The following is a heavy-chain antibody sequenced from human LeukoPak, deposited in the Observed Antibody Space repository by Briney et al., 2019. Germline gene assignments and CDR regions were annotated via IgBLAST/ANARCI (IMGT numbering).Heavy chain of an antibody. CDR2: ISSSSSYI. V-gene: IGHV3-21*01. J-gene: IGHJ4*02. D-gene: IGHD2-2*02. Sequence: GGSLRLSCAASGFTFSSYSMNWVRQAPGKGLEWVSSISSSSSYIYCADSVKGRFTISRDNAKNSLYLQMNSLRAEDTAVYYCASWYCSSTSCYTSTDEAADFDYWGQGTLVTVSS. CDR3: ASWYCSSTSCYTSTDEAADFDY. CDR1: GFTFSSYS.